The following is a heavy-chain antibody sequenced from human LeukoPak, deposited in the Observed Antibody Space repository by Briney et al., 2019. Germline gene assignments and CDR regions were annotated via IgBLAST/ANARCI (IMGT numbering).Heavy chain of an antibody. CDR1: GFILNSNH. V-gene: IGHV3-48*04. J-gene: IGHJ4*02. Sequence: GGSLRLSCTASGFILNSNHMNWVRQAPGKGLEWVSCISSSSSTIYYADSVKGRFTISRDNAKNSLYLQMNSLRAEDTAVYYCARDPDYYDSSGYWGQGTLVTVSS. CDR3: ARDPDYYDSSGY. CDR2: ISSSSSTI. D-gene: IGHD3-22*01.